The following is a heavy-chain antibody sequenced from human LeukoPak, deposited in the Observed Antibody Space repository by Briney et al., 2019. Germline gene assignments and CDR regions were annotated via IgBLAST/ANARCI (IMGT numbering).Heavy chain of an antibody. CDR2: ISYDGSNK. Sequence: GGSLRLSCAASGFTFSSYAMHWVRQAPGKGLEWVAVISYDGSNKYYADSVKGRFTISRDNSKNTLYLQMNSLRAEDTAVYYCARGALVVPAANWFDPWGQGTLVTVSS. V-gene: IGHV3-30-3*01. CDR1: GFTFSSYA. D-gene: IGHD2-2*01. J-gene: IGHJ5*02. CDR3: ARGALVVPAANWFDP.